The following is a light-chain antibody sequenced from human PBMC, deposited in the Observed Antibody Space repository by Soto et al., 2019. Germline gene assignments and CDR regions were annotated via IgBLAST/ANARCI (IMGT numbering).Light chain of an antibody. CDR1: QTISSW. V-gene: IGKV1-5*01. CDR2: DAS. CDR3: QQYNSFPT. J-gene: IGKJ1*01. Sequence: DIQMTQSPSSLSASLGDSVTIXXRASQTISSWLAWYQQKPGKAPKILIYDASSLQIGVPSRFSGSGSGTEFTLTISSLQPDDFATYYCQQYNSFPTFGQGTKVDIK.